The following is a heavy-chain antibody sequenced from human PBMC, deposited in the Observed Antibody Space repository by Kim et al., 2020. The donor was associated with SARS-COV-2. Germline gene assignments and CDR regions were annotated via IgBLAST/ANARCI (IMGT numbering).Heavy chain of an antibody. CDR2: ISYDGSNK. Sequence: GGSLRLSCAASGFTFSSYGMHWVRQAPGKGLEWVAVISYDGSNKYYADSVKGRFTISRDKSKNTLYLQMNSLRAEDTAVYYCAKPDSSSFDYWGEGALVTVSS. CDR3: AKPDSSSFDY. CDR1: GFTFSSYG. J-gene: IGHJ4*02. D-gene: IGHD6-6*01. V-gene: IGHV3-30*18.